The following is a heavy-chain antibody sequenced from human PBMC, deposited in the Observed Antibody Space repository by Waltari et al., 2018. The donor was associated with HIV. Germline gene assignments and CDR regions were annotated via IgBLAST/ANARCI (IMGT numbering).Heavy chain of an antibody. V-gene: IGHV3-49*03. J-gene: IGHJ5*02. CDR3: SRDRAYVELLDS. D-gene: IGHD1-26*01. Sequence: DVQLVESGGGLVQPGRSLRLSCRTSGFNFGVFAVTWFRQAPGKGLEWVGRIRDWAYGATTQYAASVKGRFTIERDDSKSTAYLQMNSLRSDDTGIYYCSRDRAYVELLDSWGQGTLVTVSS. CDR2: IRDWAYGATT. CDR1: GFNFGVFA.